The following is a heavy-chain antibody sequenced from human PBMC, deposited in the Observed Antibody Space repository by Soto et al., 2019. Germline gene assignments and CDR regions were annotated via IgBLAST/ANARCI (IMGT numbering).Heavy chain of an antibody. Sequence: QVQLVESGGGVVQPGRSLRLSCAASGFTFSSYGMHWVRQAPGKGLEWVAVIWYDGSNKYYADSVKGRFTISRDNSKNTLYLQMNSLRAEDTAVYYCARGARYYFDYWGQGTLVTVSS. CDR2: IWYDGSNK. CDR3: ARGARYYFDY. CDR1: GFTFSSYG. V-gene: IGHV3-33*01. J-gene: IGHJ4*02.